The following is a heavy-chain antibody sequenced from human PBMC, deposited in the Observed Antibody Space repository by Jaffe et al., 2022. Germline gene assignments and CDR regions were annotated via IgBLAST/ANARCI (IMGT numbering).Heavy chain of an antibody. CDR1: GFTFSSYE. D-gene: IGHD3-22*01. V-gene: IGHV3-48*03. Sequence: EVQLVESGGGLVQPGGSLRLSCAASGFTFSSYEMNWVRQAPGKGLEWVSYISSSGSTIYYADSVKGRFTISRDNAKNSLYLQMNSLRAEDTAVYYCARISGNYYDSSGYYYSAYYYYYMDVWGKGTTVTVSS. CDR2: ISSSGSTI. J-gene: IGHJ6*03. CDR3: ARISGNYYDSSGYYYSAYYYYYMDV.